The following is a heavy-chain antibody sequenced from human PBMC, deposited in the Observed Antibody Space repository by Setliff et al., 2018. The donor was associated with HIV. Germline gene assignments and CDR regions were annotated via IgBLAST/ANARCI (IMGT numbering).Heavy chain of an antibody. J-gene: IGHJ4*02. CDR1: GFTFSDYY. V-gene: IGHV3-11*04. Sequence: GGSLRLSCAASGFTFSDYYMTWIRQAPGKGLEWISHISGSSSYIIYYADSVKGRFTISRDNAKNSLYLQMNSLRAEDTAVYYCASHPSVYGPPFDYWGQGTLVTVSS. D-gene: IGHD2-8*01. CDR3: ASHPSVYGPPFDY. CDR2: ISGSSSYII.